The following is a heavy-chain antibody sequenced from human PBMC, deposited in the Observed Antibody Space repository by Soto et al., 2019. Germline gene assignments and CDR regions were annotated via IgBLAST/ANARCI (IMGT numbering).Heavy chain of an antibody. J-gene: IGHJ6*02. Sequence: SVKVSCTTSAYTFTRYDINGVRQATGQGLEWMGWMNPNSGNTGYAQKFQGRVTMTRNTSISTAYMGMSSLRSEDTAVYSWARLPEIFGDYLDVWGQGTTVTVSS. CDR1: AYTFTRYD. D-gene: IGHD2-21*02. CDR3: ARLPEIFGDYLDV. CDR2: MNPNSGNT. V-gene: IGHV1-8*01.